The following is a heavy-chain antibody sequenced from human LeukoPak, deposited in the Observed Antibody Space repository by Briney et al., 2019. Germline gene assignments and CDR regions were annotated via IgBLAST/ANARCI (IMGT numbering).Heavy chain of an antibody. Sequence: ASVRVSCKAFGYTSTTYFIHWVRQAPGQGLEWMGMIKPLGGDTTYAQKFQGRVTMTRDTSTSTVHMELRSLISEDTAVYFCARGPNYSYGLLDYWGQGTQVTVTS. J-gene: IGHJ4*02. CDR3: ARGPNYSYGLLDY. V-gene: IGHV1-46*03. CDR2: IKPLGGDT. CDR1: GYTSTTYF. D-gene: IGHD5-18*01.